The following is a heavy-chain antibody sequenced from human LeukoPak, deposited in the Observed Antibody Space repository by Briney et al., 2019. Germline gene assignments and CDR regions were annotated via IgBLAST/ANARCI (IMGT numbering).Heavy chain of an antibody. D-gene: IGHD6-13*01. Sequence: PGGSLRLSXAASGFTFSSYWMSWVSQTPGKGLEWLANIKQDGSEKYYVDSVKGRFTISRDNAKNSLYLQMNSLRAEDTAVYYCARERYSSSWFDYWGQGTLVTVSS. V-gene: IGHV3-7*01. CDR3: ARERYSSSWFDY. CDR1: GFTFSSYW. CDR2: IKQDGSEK. J-gene: IGHJ4*02.